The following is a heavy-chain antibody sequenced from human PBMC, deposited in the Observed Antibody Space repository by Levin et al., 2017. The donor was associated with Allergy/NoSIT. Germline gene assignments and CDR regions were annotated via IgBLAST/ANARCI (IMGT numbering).Heavy chain of an antibody. CDR1: GGSISSGDYS. CDR2: IYYSGST. CDR3: ARGSYCGSGIDNNRVHNCFDP. J-gene: IGHJ5*02. Sequence: SQTLSLTCTVSGGSISSGDYSWSWIRQPPGKGLEWIGYIYYSGSTYYNPSLKSRVTISVDTSKNQFSLKLTSVTAADTAVYYCARGSYCGSGIDNNRVHNCFDPWGQGTLVTVSS. D-gene: IGHD3-10*01. V-gene: IGHV4-30-4*01.